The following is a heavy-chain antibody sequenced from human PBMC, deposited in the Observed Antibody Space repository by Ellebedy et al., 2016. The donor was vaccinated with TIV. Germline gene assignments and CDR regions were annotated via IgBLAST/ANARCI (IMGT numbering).Heavy chain of an antibody. CDR3: TRDPHRKCSRVSCPSDY. D-gene: IGHD2-15*01. Sequence: PGGSLRLSCITSGFTFGDYAVSWFRQAPGKGPEWVRFIRAKAYGEMTDYAASVKGRFTISRDDSKSAAYLQMNSLRTEDTAIYYCTRDPHRKCSRVSCPSDYWGHGILVTVSS. CDR1: GFTFGDYA. CDR2: IRAKAYGEMT. J-gene: IGHJ4*01. V-gene: IGHV3-49*03.